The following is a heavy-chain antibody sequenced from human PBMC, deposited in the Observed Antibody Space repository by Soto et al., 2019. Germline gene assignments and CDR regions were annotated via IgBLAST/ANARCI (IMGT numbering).Heavy chain of an antibody. CDR3: ARRYYDSSGYYSTYYFDY. CDR2: INHSGST. CDR1: GGSFSGYY. J-gene: IGHJ4*02. V-gene: IGHV4-34*01. D-gene: IGHD3-22*01. Sequence: QVQLQQWGAGLLKPSETLSLTCAVYGGSFSGYYWSWIRQPPGKGLEWIGEINHSGSTNYNPSLKSRVTISVDTSKNHFSLKLSSVTAADTAVYYCARRYYDSSGYYSTYYFDYWGQGTLVTVSS.